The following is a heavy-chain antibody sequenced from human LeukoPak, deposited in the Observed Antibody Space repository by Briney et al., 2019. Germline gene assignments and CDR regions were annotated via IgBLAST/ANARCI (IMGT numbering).Heavy chain of an antibody. J-gene: IGHJ5*02. V-gene: IGHV3-7*01. CDR3: ARDTAAYHNWFDP. CDR1: GFTFSSYW. Sequence: GGSLRLSRAASGFTFSSYWMSWVRQAPGKGLEWVANIKQDGSEKYYVDSVKGRFTISRDNAKNSLYLQMNSLRAEDTAVYYCARDTAAYHNWFDPWGQGTLVTVSS. D-gene: IGHD6-13*01. CDR2: IKQDGSEK.